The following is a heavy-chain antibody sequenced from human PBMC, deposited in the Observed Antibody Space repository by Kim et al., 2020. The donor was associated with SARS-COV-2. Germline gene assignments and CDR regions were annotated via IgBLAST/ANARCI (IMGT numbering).Heavy chain of an antibody. CDR2: INHSGST. CDR3: ARGARLSYYYYYGMDV. V-gene: IGHV4-34*01. Sequence: SETLSLTCAVYGGSFSGYYWSWIRQPPGKGLEWIGEINHSGSTNYNPSLKSRVTISVDTSKNQFSLKLSSVTAADTAVYYCARGARLSYYYYYGMDVWGQGTTVTVSS. CDR1: GGSFSGYY. J-gene: IGHJ6*02. D-gene: IGHD2-21*02.